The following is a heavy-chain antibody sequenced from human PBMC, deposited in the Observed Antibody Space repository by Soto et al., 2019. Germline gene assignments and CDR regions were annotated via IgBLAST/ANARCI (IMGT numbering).Heavy chain of an antibody. V-gene: IGHV4-31*03. CDR1: GGSISSGGYY. Sequence: QVQLQESGPGLVKPSQPLSLTCTVSGGSISSGGYYWSWIRQHPGKGLEWIGYIYYSGSTYYNPSLKSRVTISVDTSKNQFSLKLSSVTAADTAVYYCARNYYDSSGYREFFYYWGQGTLVTVSS. D-gene: IGHD3-22*01. CDR2: IYYSGST. CDR3: ARNYYDSSGYREFFYY. J-gene: IGHJ4*02.